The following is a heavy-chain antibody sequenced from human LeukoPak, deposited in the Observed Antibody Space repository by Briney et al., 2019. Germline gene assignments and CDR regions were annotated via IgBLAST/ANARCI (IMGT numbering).Heavy chain of an antibody. CDR2: INPSGGST. CDR1: GYTFTSYY. CDR3: ARIRAYSSSWYGELDY. Sequence: ASVKVSCKASGYTFTSYYMHWVRQAPGQGLEWMGIINPSGGSTSYAQKFQGRVTMTRDTSTSTVYMELSSLRSEDTAVYYCARIRAYSSSWYGELDYWGQGTLVTVSS. J-gene: IGHJ4*02. D-gene: IGHD6-13*01. V-gene: IGHV1-46*01.